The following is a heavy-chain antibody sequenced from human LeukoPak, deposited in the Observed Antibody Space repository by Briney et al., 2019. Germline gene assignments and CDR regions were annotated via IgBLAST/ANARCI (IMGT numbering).Heavy chain of an antibody. D-gene: IGHD3-3*01. CDR1: GGSISSGSYY. V-gene: IGHV4-61*02. CDR2: IYTSGST. Sequence: PSETLSLTCTVSGGSISSGSYYWSWIRQPAGKGLEWIGRIYTSGSTNYNPSLKSRVTISVDTSKNQFSLKLSSVTAADTAVYYCARDSPPAYYDFWSGPDYWGQGTLVTVSS. CDR3: ARDSPPAYYDFWSGPDY. J-gene: IGHJ4*02.